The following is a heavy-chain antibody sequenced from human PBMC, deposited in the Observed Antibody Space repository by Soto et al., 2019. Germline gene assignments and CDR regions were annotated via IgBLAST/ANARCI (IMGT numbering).Heavy chain of an antibody. CDR1: GGSISSGGYS. D-gene: IGHD7-27*01. V-gene: IGHV4-30-2*01. J-gene: IGHJ5*02. CDR3: ARVTGP. CDR2: IYESGST. Sequence: SETLSLTCAVSGGSISSGGYSWSWIRQPPGKGLEWIGYIYESGSTYYNPSLKSRVTISVDRSKNQFSLKLSSVTAADTAVYYSARVTGPWGQGTLVTVSS.